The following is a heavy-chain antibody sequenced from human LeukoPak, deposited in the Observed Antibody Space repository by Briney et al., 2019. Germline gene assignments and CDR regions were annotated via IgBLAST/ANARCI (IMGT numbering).Heavy chain of an antibody. Sequence: GRSLRLSCAASGFTFSTYGMHWVRQAPGKGLEWVAVISYDESYKYYADSVKGRFTISRDNSKNTLYLQMNSLRAEDTAVYYCARDHVAAAPYYFDYWGQGTLVTVSS. D-gene: IGHD6-13*01. J-gene: IGHJ4*02. CDR2: ISYDESYK. V-gene: IGHV3-30*03. CDR1: GFTFSTYG. CDR3: ARDHVAAAPYYFDY.